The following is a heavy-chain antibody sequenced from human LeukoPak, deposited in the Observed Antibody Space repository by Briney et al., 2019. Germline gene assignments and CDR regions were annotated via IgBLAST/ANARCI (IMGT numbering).Heavy chain of an antibody. V-gene: IGHV3-43*02. J-gene: IGHJ6*03. CDR3: GKALLVPTGGNPRSFYLHFMDV. CDR2: ITWDGRTK. CDR1: GFSFGDYA. D-gene: IGHD4-23*01. Sequence: GGSLRLSCAASGFSFGDYAMHWVRQAPGKGLEWVSLITWDGRTKFYADSVKGRFTISRDNSKMSVFLEMDSLRAEDTALYYCGKALLVPTGGNPRSFYLHFMDVWGKRATVFVSS.